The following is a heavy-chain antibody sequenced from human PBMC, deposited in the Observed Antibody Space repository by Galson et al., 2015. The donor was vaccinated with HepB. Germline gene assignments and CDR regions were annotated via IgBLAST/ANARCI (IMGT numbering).Heavy chain of an antibody. V-gene: IGHV3-48*03. CDR3: ARSKSPSSLSDN. D-gene: IGHD6-13*01. Sequence: SLRLSCAASGFTFNSYEVNWVRQAPGKGLEWVSYISSSGGTIYYADSVKGRFTISRDNAKSLYLQMNSLTAEDAAVNYCARSKSPSSLSDNWGQGTLVTVSS. CDR1: GFTFNSYE. CDR2: ISSSGGTI. J-gene: IGHJ4*02.